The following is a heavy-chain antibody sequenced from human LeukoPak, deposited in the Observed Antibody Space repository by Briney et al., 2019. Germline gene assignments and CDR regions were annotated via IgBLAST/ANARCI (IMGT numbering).Heavy chain of an antibody. V-gene: IGHV1-2*02. D-gene: IGHD6-19*01. CDR2: IDPKSGGA. CDR3: ARAYSSGWYGSTDY. J-gene: IGHJ4*02. Sequence: ASVKVSCKASRYTFIYYYMHWLRQAPGQELARIRWIDPKSGGASCAQKFQDGVAMIRDTFISTAYIEQDRVRSDGAAVYCCARAYSSGWYGSTDYWGQGTLVTVSS. CDR1: RYTFIYYY.